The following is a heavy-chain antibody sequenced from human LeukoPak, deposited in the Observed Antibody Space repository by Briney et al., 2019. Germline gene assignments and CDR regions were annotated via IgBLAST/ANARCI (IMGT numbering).Heavy chain of an antibody. D-gene: IGHD3-22*01. Sequence: GGSLRLSCAASGFTFDDYAMHWVRQAPGKGLEWVSGISWNSGSIGYADSVKGRFTISRDNAKNSLYLQMNSLRAEDTALYYCAKGTYYYDSSGYSDYWGQEPWSPSPQ. CDR3: AKGTYYYDSSGYSDY. J-gene: IGHJ4*01. CDR1: GFTFDDYA. CDR2: ISWNSGSI. V-gene: IGHV3-9*01.